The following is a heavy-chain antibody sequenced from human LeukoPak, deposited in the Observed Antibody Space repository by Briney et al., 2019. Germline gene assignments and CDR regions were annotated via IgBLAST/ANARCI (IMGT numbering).Heavy chain of an antibody. CDR2: ISSSGTTI. CDR1: GFTFSNYE. J-gene: IGHJ3*02. D-gene: IGHD2-2*01. V-gene: IGHV3-48*03. CDR3: ARGAYCSSTSCFDAFDI. Sequence: GGSLRLSCAASGFTFSNYEMNWVRQAPGKGLEWVSYISSSGTTIYYADSVKGRFTISRDNAKNSLYLQMNSLRAEDTAVYYCARGAYCSSTSCFDAFDIWGQGTMVTVSS.